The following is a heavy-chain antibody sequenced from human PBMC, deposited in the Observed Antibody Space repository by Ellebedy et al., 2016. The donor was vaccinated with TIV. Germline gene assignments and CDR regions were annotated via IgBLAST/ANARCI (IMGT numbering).Heavy chain of an antibody. V-gene: IGHV5-51*01. D-gene: IGHD3-10*01. Sequence: GESLKISCKGSGYSFTSYWIGWVRQMPGKGLEWMGIIYPGDSDTRYSPSFQGQVTISADKSISTAYLQWSSLKASDTAMYYCARLGTMVRGVQSGWVNYGMDVWGQGTTVTVSS. J-gene: IGHJ6*02. CDR1: GYSFTSYW. CDR3: ARLGTMVRGVQSGWVNYGMDV. CDR2: IYPGDSDT.